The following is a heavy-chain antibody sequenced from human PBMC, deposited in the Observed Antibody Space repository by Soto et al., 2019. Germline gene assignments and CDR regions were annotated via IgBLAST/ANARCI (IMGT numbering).Heavy chain of an antibody. CDR3: ARARAYCSSTSCHNWFDP. J-gene: IGHJ5*02. CDR1: GYTFTGYY. V-gene: IGHV1-2*04. CDR2: INPNSGGT. D-gene: IGHD2-2*01. Sequence: VASVKVSCKASGYTFTGYYMHWVRQAPGQGLEWMGWINPNSGGTNYAQKFQGWVTMTRYTSISTAYMELSRLRSDDTAVYYCARARAYCSSTSCHNWFDPWGQGTLVTVSS.